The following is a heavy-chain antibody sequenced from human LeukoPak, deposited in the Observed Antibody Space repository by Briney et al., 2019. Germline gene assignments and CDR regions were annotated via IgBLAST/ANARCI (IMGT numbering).Heavy chain of an antibody. J-gene: IGHJ6*03. CDR3: AKDRDQEYYYYYMDV. V-gene: IGHV3-23*01. Sequence: GGSLRLSCAASGFTFSSYAMSWVRQAPGKGLEWVSAISGSGGSIYYADSVKGRFTISRDNSKNTLYLQMNSLRADDTAVYYCAKDRDQEYYYYYMDVWGKGTTVTVSS. D-gene: IGHD2-2*01. CDR1: GFTFSSYA. CDR2: ISGSGGSI.